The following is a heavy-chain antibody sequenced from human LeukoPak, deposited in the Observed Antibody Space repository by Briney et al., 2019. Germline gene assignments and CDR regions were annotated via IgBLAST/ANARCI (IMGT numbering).Heavy chain of an antibody. CDR3: AKALYYYDSSGYYCVDY. D-gene: IGHD3-22*01. J-gene: IGHJ4*02. CDR1: GFTFGNAW. Sequence: GGSLRLSCAASGFTFGNAWMSWVRQAPGKGLEWVGRIESKTDGGTTDYAAPVKGRFTISRDNSKNTLYLQMNSLRAEDTAVYYCAKALYYYDSSGYYCVDYWGQGTLVTVSS. CDR2: IESKTDGGTT. V-gene: IGHV3-15*04.